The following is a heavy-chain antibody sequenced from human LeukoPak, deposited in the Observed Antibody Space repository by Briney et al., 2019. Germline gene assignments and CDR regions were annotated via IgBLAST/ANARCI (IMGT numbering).Heavy chain of an antibody. CDR3: ARLATISGDAFDI. D-gene: IGHD5-24*01. CDR1: GYTFTSYY. Sequence: GASVKVSCKASGYTFTSYYMHWVRQAPGQGREWMGIINPSGGSTSYAQKFQGRVTMTRDTSTSPVYMELSSLRSEDTAVYYCARLATISGDAFDIWGQGTMVTVSS. CDR2: INPSGGST. V-gene: IGHV1-46*01. J-gene: IGHJ3*02.